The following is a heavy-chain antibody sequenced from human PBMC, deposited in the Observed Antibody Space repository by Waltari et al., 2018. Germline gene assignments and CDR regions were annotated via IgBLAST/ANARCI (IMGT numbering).Heavy chain of an antibody. V-gene: IGHV3-30*01. J-gene: IGHJ3*01. CDR3: AIGLGDYYNAKGFM. CDR1: GFTFSGFA. D-gene: IGHD3-3*01. CDR2: IIHDGSNK. Sequence: QVQLVESGGGVVQPGTSLRLSCAASGFTFSGFAMHWVRQAPGTGLGWVAVIIHDGSNKYYVYSGRGLFTISRDNSKNTLYLQINSLRVEDTAVYYCAIGLGDYYNAKGFMWGQGTMVAVSS.